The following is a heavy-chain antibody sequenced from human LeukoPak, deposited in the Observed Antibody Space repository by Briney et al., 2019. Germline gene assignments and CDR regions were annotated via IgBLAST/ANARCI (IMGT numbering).Heavy chain of an antibody. V-gene: IGHV4-4*07. CDR1: GGSFSGYY. D-gene: IGHD4-17*01. CDR3: ARDAVTYYYYYMDV. Sequence: SETLSLTCAVYGGSFSGYYWSWIRQPAGKGLEWIGRIYTSGSTNYNPSLKSRVTMSVDTSKNQFSLKLSSVTAADTAVYYCARDAVTYYYYYMDVWGKGTTVTISS. J-gene: IGHJ6*03. CDR2: IYTSGST.